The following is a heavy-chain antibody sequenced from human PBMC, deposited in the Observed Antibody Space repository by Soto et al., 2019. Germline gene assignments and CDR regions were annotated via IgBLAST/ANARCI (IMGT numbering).Heavy chain of an antibody. J-gene: IGHJ5*02. CDR2: IIPIFGTA. CDR3: ASDGTRLRYFDLLGPALNWFDP. V-gene: IGHV1-69*06. D-gene: IGHD3-9*01. Sequence: QVQLVQSGAEVKKPGSSVKVSCKASGGTFRSYAISWVRQAPGQGLAGMGGIIPIFGTANYAQKFQGRVTITADKPTSTAYMQLSSLRSEDTAVYYCASDGTRLRYFDLLGPALNWFDPWGQGTLVTVSS. CDR1: GGTFRSYA.